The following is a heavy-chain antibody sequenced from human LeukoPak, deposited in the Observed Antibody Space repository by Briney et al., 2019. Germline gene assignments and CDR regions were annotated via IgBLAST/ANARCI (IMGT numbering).Heavy chain of an antibody. J-gene: IGHJ4*02. CDR1: GFTFISDW. Sequence: GGSLRLSCAASGFTFISDWMHWVRQAPGKGLVWVSRINGYGSSTDFADSVKGRFTISRDNAKNTLYLQMNSLRAEDTAVYYCARDAPGNTALDYWGQGTLVTVSS. D-gene: IGHD5-18*01. CDR2: INGYGSST. CDR3: ARDAPGNTALDY. V-gene: IGHV3-74*01.